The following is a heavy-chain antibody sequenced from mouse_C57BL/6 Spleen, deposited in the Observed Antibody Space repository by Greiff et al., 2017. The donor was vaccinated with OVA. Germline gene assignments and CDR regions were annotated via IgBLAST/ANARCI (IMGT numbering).Heavy chain of an antibody. Sequence: QVQLQQPGAELVMPGASVKLSCKASGYTFTSYWMHWVKQRPGQGLEWIGEIDPSDSYTKYHQKFTGKSTLTVDKSSSTAYMQISSLTSEDPAVYYCARYGSSYNYAMDYWGQGTSVTVSS. CDR3: ARYGSSYNYAMDY. V-gene: IGHV1-69*01. CDR2: IDPSDSYT. J-gene: IGHJ4*01. CDR1: GYTFTSYW. D-gene: IGHD1-1*01.